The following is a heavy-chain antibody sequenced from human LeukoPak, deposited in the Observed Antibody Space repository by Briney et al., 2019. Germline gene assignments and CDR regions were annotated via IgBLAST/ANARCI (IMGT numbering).Heavy chain of an antibody. Sequence: PGGSLRLSCAASGFTFSNYAMSWVRQAPGKGLEWVSAITGSDGRTYYADSVKGRFTISRDNSKNTLYLQMNSLRAEDTAVYYCAKNPPNVEGATIFDYWGQGTLVTVSS. V-gene: IGHV3-23*01. CDR2: ITGSDGRT. CDR1: GFTFSNYA. J-gene: IGHJ4*02. CDR3: AKNPPNVEGATIFDY. D-gene: IGHD1-26*01.